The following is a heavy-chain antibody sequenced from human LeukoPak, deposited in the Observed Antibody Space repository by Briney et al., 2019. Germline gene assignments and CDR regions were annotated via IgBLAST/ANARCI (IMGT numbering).Heavy chain of an antibody. J-gene: IGHJ4*02. CDR1: GFTFSTYG. CDR2: ISYDGSNK. V-gene: IGHV3-30*03. CDR3: ATDRRYCSSISCSSLDY. Sequence: PGGSLRLSCAASGFTFSTYGMHWVRQAPGKGLEWVAVISYDGSNKYYADSVKGGFTISRDNSKNTLHLQMNSRRAEDTAVYFCATDRRYCSSISCSSLDYWGQGTLVTVSS. D-gene: IGHD2-2*01.